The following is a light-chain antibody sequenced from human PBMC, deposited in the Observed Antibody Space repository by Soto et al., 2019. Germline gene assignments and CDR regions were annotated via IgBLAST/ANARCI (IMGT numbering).Light chain of an antibody. V-gene: IGLV2-14*01. J-gene: IGLJ2*01. CDR3: TSYTSSTTVI. CDR2: EVT. Sequence: QSALTQPASVSGFPGQSITISCTGTSSDVGGYKYVSWYQQHPDKAPKLMIYEVTNRPSGVSNRFSGSKSGNTASLTIPGLQAEDEADYYCTSYTSSTTVIFGGGTKLTVL. CDR1: SSDVGGYKY.